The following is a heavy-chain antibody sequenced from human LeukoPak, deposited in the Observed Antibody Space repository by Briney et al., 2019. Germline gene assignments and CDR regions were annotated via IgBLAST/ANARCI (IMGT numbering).Heavy chain of an antibody. CDR2: ISGSGGST. J-gene: IGHJ4*02. D-gene: IGHD4-17*01. CDR3: AKGMAWAYGDYEYYFDY. V-gene: IGHV3-23*01. CDR1: GFTFSSYA. Sequence: GGSLRLSCAASGFTFSSYAMSWVRQAPGKGLEWVSVISGSGGSTYYADSVKGRFSISRDNSKNTLYLQMNSLGAEDTAVYYCAKGMAWAYGDYEYYFDYWGQGTLVTVSS.